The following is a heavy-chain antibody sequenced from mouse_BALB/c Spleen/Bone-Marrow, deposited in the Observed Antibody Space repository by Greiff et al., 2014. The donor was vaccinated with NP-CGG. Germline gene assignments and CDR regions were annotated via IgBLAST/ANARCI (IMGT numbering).Heavy chain of an antibody. J-gene: IGHJ2*01. V-gene: IGHV1S34*01. D-gene: IGHD2-2*01. CDR3: ARSCGAYGYDGGYYFDY. CDR1: GYSFTGYY. Sequence: LVKTGASVKISCKASGYSFTGYYMHWVKQSHGKSLEWIGYISCYNGATSYNQKFKGKATFTVDTSSSTAYMQYNXXXSEXXXVYYCARSCGAYGYDGGYYFDYWGQGTTLTVSS. CDR2: ISCYNGAT.